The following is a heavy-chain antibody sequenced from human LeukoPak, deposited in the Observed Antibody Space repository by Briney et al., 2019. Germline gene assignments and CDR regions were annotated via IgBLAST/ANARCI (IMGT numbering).Heavy chain of an antibody. V-gene: IGHV4-30-2*01. CDR1: GGSISSGGYC. D-gene: IGHD5-24*01. CDR2: IYHSGST. J-gene: IGHJ5*02. CDR3: ARDRVEMATITGFDP. Sequence: PSETLSLTCTVSGGSISSGGYCWGRIRQPPGKGLEWIGYIYHSGSTYYNPSLKSRVTISVDTSKNQCSLKLSSVTAADTAVYYCARDRVEMATITGFDPWGQGTLVTVSS.